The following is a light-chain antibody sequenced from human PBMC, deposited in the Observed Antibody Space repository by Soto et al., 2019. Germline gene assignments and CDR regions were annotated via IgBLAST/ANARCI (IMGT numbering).Light chain of an antibody. Sequence: QSVLTQPPSVSAAPGQKVTISSSGSSSNIGNNYVSWYQQLPGTAPKLLIYDNNKRPSGIPDRFSGSKSGTSATLGITGLQTGDEADYYCATWDSSLSAVVFGGGTKVTVL. J-gene: IGLJ2*01. CDR1: SSNIGNNY. V-gene: IGLV1-51*01. CDR3: ATWDSSLSAVV. CDR2: DNN.